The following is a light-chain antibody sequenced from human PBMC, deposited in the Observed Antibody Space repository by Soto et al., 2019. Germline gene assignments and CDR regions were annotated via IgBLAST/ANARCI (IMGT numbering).Light chain of an antibody. V-gene: IGKV3-11*01. Sequence: EIVLTQSPATLSLSPGERATLSCRASQSVSSYLAWYQQKPGQAPRLLIYDASNRATGIPARFSGSGSGTDFPLTISSREPEDFAVYYCQQRSNWPPFTFGPGNKVDIK. CDR1: QSVSSY. CDR2: DAS. J-gene: IGKJ3*01. CDR3: QQRSNWPPFT.